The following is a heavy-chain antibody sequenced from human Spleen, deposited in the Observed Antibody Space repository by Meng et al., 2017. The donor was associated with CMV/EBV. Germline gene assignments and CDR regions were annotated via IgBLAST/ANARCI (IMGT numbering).Heavy chain of an antibody. CDR1: GYTFIGYY. V-gene: IGHV1-2*02. CDR3: ARGDNWESFDWFDH. D-gene: IGHD1-1*01. Sequence: KTSGYTFIGYYMHWVRQAPGQGLEWMGWINPKSGGTHYAKKFQGRVTMTRDTSITTAYMELSRLRSDDTAVYYCARGDNWESFDWFDHWGQGTLVTVSS. J-gene: IGHJ5*02. CDR2: INPKSGGT.